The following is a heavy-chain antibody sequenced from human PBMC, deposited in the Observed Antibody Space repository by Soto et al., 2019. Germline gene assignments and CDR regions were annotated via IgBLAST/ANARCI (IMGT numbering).Heavy chain of an antibody. CDR3: ARSYGDYINFDY. CDR2: IYYSGST. CDR1: SGSISSSNW. V-gene: IGHV4-4*02. J-gene: IGHJ4*02. Sequence: SQTLSLTCAVSSGSISSSNWWSWVRQPPGKGLEWIGDIYYSGSTNYNPSLKSRVTISVDKSKKQFSLKLSSVTAADTAVYYCARSYGDYINFDYWGQGTLVTVSS. D-gene: IGHD4-17*01.